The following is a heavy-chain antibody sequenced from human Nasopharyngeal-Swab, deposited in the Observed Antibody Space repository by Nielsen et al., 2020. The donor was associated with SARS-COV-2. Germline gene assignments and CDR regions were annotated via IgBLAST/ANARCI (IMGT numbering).Heavy chain of an antibody. Sequence: GESLKISWASSGFTFNNYNFNWVRQAPGKVLEWVSSISSSSSYIYYADSVKGRFTISRDNAKNSLYLQMNSLRAEDTAVYYCARDGLDYDFWSAYFMDVWGQGTTVTVSS. CDR3: ARDGLDYDFWSAYFMDV. D-gene: IGHD3-3*01. CDR2: ISSSSSYI. CDR1: GFTFNNYN. J-gene: IGHJ6*02. V-gene: IGHV3-21*01.